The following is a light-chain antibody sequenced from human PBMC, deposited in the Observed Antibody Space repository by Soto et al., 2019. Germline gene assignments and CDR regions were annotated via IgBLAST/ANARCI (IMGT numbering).Light chain of an antibody. Sequence: DIVMTQSPDSLAVSLGERATINCKSSQSVLYSSNNKNYLAWYQQKPGQPPKLLIYWASTRESGVPDRFSGSGSGTDFTLTIRSLQAEDVAVYYCQQYYSTPPYTLGQGTKLEIK. CDR3: QQYYSTPPYT. J-gene: IGKJ2*01. CDR1: QSVLYSSNNKNY. V-gene: IGKV4-1*01. CDR2: WAS.